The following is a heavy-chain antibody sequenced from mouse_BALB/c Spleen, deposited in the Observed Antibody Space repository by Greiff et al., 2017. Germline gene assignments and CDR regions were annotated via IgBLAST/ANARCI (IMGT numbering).Heavy chain of an antibody. Sequence: DVHLVESGGGLVQPGGSRKLSCAASGFTFSSFGMHWVRQAPEKGLEWVAYISSGSSTIYYADTVKGRFTISRDNPKNTLFLQMTSLRSEDTAMYYCARSSTMITTKGFDYWGQGTTLTVSS. V-gene: IGHV5-17*02. CDR3: ARSSTMITTKGFDY. J-gene: IGHJ2*01. CDR2: ISSGSSTI. CDR1: GFTFSSFG. D-gene: IGHD2-4*01.